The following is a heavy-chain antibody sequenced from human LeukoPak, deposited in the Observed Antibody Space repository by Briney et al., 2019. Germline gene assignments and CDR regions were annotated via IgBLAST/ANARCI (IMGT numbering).Heavy chain of an antibody. CDR1: GYTFTGYY. CDR3: ARGPREGFDY. Sequence: ASVKVSCKASGYTFTGYYMHWVRQAPGQGLEWMGWINPNSGDTNFAQNFQGRVTMTGDTSISTAYIVLSSLRSDDTAVYYCARGPREGFDYWGQGTLATVSS. V-gene: IGHV1-2*02. CDR2: INPNSGDT. J-gene: IGHJ4*02.